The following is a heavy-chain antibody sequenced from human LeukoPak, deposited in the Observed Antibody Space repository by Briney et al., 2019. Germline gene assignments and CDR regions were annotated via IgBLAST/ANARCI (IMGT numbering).Heavy chain of an antibody. D-gene: IGHD3-22*01. CDR1: GGXISSYY. Sequence: SETLSLTCTVSGGXISSYYCSWIRQPPGKGLEWIGYIYYSGSTNYNPSLKSRVTISVDTSKNQFSLKLSSVTAADTAVYYCARHRYYYDGSGYYYQPWGQGTLVTVSS. CDR2: IYYSGST. V-gene: IGHV4-59*01. J-gene: IGHJ5*02. CDR3: ARHRYYYDGSGYYYQP.